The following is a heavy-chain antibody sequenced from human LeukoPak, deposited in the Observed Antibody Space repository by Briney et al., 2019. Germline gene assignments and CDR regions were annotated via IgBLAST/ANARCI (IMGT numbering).Heavy chain of an antibody. V-gene: IGHV1-18*01. Sequence: ASVKVSCKASGYTFTSYGISWVRQAPGQGLEWMGWISAYNGNTNYAQKLQGRVTMATDTSTSTAYMELRRLRSDDTAVYYCARDKYYDSSGYSDDAFDIWGQGTMVTVSS. CDR3: ARDKYYDSSGYSDDAFDI. D-gene: IGHD3-22*01. CDR1: GYTFTSYG. J-gene: IGHJ3*02. CDR2: ISAYNGNT.